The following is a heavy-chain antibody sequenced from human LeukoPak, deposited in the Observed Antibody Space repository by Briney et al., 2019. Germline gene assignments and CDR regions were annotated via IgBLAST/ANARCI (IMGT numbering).Heavy chain of an antibody. CDR3: ARDDDTAMVTVAALGVRPLYY. CDR2: INPSGGST. Sequence: ASVKVSCKASGYTFTSYYMHWVRQAPGQGLEWMGIINPSGGSTSYAQKFQGRVTMTRVMSTSTVYMELSSLRSEDTAVYYCARDDDTAMVTVAALGVRPLYYWGQGTLVTVSS. CDR1: GYTFTSYY. J-gene: IGHJ4*02. V-gene: IGHV1-46*01. D-gene: IGHD5-18*01.